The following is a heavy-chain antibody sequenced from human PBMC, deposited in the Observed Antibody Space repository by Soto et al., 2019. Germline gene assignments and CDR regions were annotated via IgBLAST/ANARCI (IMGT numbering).Heavy chain of an antibody. J-gene: IGHJ4*02. CDR3: AQGFCSSTSCSRGYFDS. D-gene: IGHD2-2*01. Sequence: EVQLLESGGGLVQPGGSLLLSCAASGLTFSSYAMSWVRQAPGKGLEWVSSTTGSGASTYYADSVKGRFTISRDNSKNTLYLHMSSLRVEDTAVYYCAQGFCSSTSCSRGYFDSWGQGTLVTVSS. CDR1: GLTFSSYA. CDR2: TTGSGAST. V-gene: IGHV3-23*01.